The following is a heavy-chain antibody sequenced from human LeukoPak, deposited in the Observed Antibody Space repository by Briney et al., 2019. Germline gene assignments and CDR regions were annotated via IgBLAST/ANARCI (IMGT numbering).Heavy chain of an antibody. V-gene: IGHV4-39*07. J-gene: IGHJ4*02. CDR2: IYYSGST. Sequence: SETLSLTCTVSGGSISSSSYYWGWIRQPPGKGLEWIGSIYYSGSTYYNPSLKSRVTISVDTSKNQFSLKLSSVTAADTAVYYCARALTHADYWGQGTLVTVSS. CDR1: GGSISSSSYY. CDR3: ARALTHADY.